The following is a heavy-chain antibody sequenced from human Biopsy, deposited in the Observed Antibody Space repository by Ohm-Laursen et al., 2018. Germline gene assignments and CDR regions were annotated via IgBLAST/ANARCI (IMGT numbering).Heavy chain of an antibody. CDR1: GGSISDSTYH. CDR2: VYYSGST. D-gene: IGHD3-3*01. CDR3: ARHSLDDFWSGAHYYFDY. J-gene: IGHJ4*02. V-gene: IGHV4-39*01. Sequence: TLSLTCTVSGGSISDSTYHWGWLRKPPGKGLEWIGHVYYSGSTFYNSSLESRVTVSVDTSKNQFHLRLTSMSASDTAVYYCARHSLDDFWSGAHYYFDYWGLGTLVTVSS.